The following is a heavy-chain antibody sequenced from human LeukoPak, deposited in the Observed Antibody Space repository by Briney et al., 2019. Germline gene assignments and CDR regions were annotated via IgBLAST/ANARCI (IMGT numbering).Heavy chain of an antibody. D-gene: IGHD1-26*01. Sequence: GGSLRLSCAASGFTFSSYAMSWVRQAPGKGLEWVSAISGSGGSTYYADSVKGRFTISRDNSKNTLYLEMNSLRAEDTAIYNCAKEAYSGSYYWFDPWGQGTLVTVSS. J-gene: IGHJ5*02. V-gene: IGHV3-23*01. CDR2: ISGSGGST. CDR1: GFTFSSYA. CDR3: AKEAYSGSYYWFDP.